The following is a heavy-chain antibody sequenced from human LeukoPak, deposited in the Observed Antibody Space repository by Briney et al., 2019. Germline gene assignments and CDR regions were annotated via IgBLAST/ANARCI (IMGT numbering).Heavy chain of an antibody. Sequence: ASVKVSCKASGYTFTSYDMHWVRQTPGQGLEWMGIINPSCDRTRYGQKFQGRVTMTRETSTSPGYMALSSLRSEDTAVYHCASVLYCRADCYFGRYFFDYWGEGTLVTVSS. V-gene: IGHV1-46*01. CDR2: INPSCDRT. D-gene: IGHD2-21*02. CDR1: GYTFTSYD. J-gene: IGHJ4*02. CDR3: ASVLYCRADCYFGRYFFDY.